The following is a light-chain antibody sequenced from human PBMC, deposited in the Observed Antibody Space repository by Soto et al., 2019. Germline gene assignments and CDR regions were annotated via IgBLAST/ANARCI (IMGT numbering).Light chain of an antibody. Sequence: DIELTQFPGTLSLSPGGRATLSCRASQSVRSSLAWYQQKPGQAPRLVIHGASNRATGIPDRFSGSGSGTDFTLTISRLEAEDFAVYFCKQYGSSPRTFGQGTKVEIK. V-gene: IGKV3-20*01. J-gene: IGKJ1*01. CDR3: KQYGSSPRT. CDR1: QSVRSS. CDR2: GAS.